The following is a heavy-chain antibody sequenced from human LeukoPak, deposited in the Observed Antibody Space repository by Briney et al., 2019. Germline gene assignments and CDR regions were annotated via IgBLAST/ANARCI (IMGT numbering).Heavy chain of an antibody. CDR1: GFTFDDYA. V-gene: IGHV3-9*03. CDR2: ISWNSGSI. J-gene: IGHJ4*02. CDR3: AKDLGLWSGYYTFDH. D-gene: IGHD3-3*01. Sequence: GGSLRLSCAASGFTFDDYAMHWVRQAPGKGLEWVSGISWNSGSIGYADSVKGRFTISRDNAKNSLYLQMNSLRAEDMALYYCAKDLGLWSGYYTFDHWGQGTLVTVSS.